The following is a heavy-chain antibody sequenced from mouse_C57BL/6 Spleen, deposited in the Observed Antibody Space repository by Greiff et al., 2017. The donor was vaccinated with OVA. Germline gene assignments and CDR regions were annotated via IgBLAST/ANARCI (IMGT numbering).Heavy chain of an antibody. J-gene: IGHJ4*01. CDR1: GYTFTSYW. CDR3: ARAETTVVADYYAMDY. CDR2: INPSSGYT. Sequence: QVQLKQSGAELAKPGASVKLSCKASGYTFTSYWMHWVKQRPGQGLEWIGYINPSSGYTKYNQKFKDKATLTADKSSSTAYMQLSSLTYEDSAVYYCARAETTVVADYYAMDYWGQGTSVTVSS. D-gene: IGHD1-1*01. V-gene: IGHV1-7*01.